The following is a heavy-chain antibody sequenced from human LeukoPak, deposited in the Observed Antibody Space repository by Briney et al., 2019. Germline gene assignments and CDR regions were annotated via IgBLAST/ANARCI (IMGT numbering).Heavy chain of an antibody. D-gene: IGHD1/OR15-1a*01. CDR2: IYYSGST. V-gene: IGHV4-59*01. CDR1: GGSISSYY. Sequence: PSETLSLTCTVSGGSISSYYWSWIRQPPGKGLEWIGYIYYSGSTNYNPSLKSRVTISVDTSKNQFSLKLSSVTAADTAVYYCARDYTGHPGTPGYWGQGTLVTVSS. CDR3: ARDYTGHPGTPGY. J-gene: IGHJ4*02.